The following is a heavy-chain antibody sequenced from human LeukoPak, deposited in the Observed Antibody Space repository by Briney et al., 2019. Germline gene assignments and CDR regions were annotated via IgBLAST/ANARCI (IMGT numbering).Heavy chain of an antibody. Sequence: GGSLRLSCAVSGFTFSGFWMSWSRQAPGKGLEWVASINSDGSEGYYADVVRGRFTISRDNSKNTVFLQMSSLRAEDTAIYYCAKGLVTTYWYFDLWGRGTLVTVSS. CDR1: GFTFSGFW. D-gene: IGHD3-9*01. CDR2: INSDGSEG. J-gene: IGHJ2*01. V-gene: IGHV3-7*03. CDR3: AKGLVTTYWYFDL.